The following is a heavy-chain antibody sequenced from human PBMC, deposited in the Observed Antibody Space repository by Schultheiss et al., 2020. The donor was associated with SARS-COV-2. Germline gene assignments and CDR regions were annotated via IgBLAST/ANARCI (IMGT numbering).Heavy chain of an antibody. CDR2: IYYSGST. CDR3: ARGSWSGYYPSFDY. D-gene: IGHD3-3*01. CDR1: GGSFSGYY. Sequence: GSLRLSCAVYGGSFSGYYWSWIRQPPGKGLEWIGYIYYSGSTNYNPSLKSRVTISVDTSKNQFSLKLSSVTAADTAVYYCARGSWSGYYPSFDYWGQGTLVTVSS. V-gene: IGHV4-59*01. J-gene: IGHJ4*02.